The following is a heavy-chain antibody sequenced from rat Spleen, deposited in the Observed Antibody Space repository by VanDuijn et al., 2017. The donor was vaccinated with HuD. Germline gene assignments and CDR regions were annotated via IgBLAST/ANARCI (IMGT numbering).Heavy chain of an antibody. CDR3: ARQSVYTTDYHYFDY. V-gene: IGHV5-25*01. Sequence: EVQLVESGGGLVQPGRSLKLSCAASGFTYSNYYMAWVRQAPTKGLEWVASISTGGGNTYYRDSVKGRFTISRDNAKSTLYLQMDSLRSEDTATYYCARQSVYTTDYHYFDYWGQGVMVTVSS. CDR1: GFTYSNYY. D-gene: IGHD1-6*01. CDR2: ISTGGGNT. J-gene: IGHJ2*01.